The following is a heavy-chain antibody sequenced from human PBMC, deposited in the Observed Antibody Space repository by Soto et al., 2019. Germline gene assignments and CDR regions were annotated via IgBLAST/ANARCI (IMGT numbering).Heavy chain of an antibody. CDR2: IYYSGST. V-gene: IGHV4-31*03. CDR3: ARAMIVVVITPANWFDP. CDR1: GGSISSGGYY. Sequence: SETLSLTCTVSGGSISSGGYYWSWIRQHPGKGLEWIGYIYYSGSTYYNPSLKSRVTISVDTSKNQFSLKLSSATAADTAVYYCARAMIVVVITPANWFDPWGQGTLVTVSS. D-gene: IGHD3-22*01. J-gene: IGHJ5*02.